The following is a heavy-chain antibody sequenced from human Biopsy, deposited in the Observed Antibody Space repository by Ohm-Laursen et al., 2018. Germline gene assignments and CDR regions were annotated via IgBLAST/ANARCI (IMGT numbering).Heavy chain of an antibody. CDR3: AKTRGEARAAANF. J-gene: IGHJ4*02. Sequence: SLRLSCAASGFTFSNYAMTWVRQAPGKGLDWVSGVGGSGDSTYCADSVKGRFSISRDNSNNTLYLQMNSLRVDDTAVYYCAKTRGEARAAANFWGQGTLVTVSS. CDR1: GFTFSNYA. D-gene: IGHD6-13*01. CDR2: VGGSGDST. V-gene: IGHV3-23*01.